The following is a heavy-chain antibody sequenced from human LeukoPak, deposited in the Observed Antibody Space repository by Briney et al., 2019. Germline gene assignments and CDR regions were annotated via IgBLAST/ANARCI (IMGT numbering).Heavy chain of an antibody. CDR2: ISSVSSYI. CDR3: ARDSDSYGFDY. Sequence: GGSLRLSCVVSGFTFMIYSMNWVRQGQRQGVEWVSSISSVSSYIYYADSLKGRFTISRDNAKNSLYLQMNSLRAEDTAVYYCARDSDSYGFDYWGQGTLVTVSS. CDR1: GFTFMIYS. D-gene: IGHD5-18*01. V-gene: IGHV3-21*01. J-gene: IGHJ4*02.